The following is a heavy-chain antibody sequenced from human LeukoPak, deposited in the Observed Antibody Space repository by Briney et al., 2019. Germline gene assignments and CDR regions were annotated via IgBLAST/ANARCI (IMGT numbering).Heavy chain of an antibody. CDR1: GGSISSHY. CDR3: AREVLSMVRGVIPKEAWGWFDP. V-gene: IGHV4-4*07. CDR2: IYTSGST. Sequence: PSETLSLTCTVSGGSISSHYWTWIRQPAGKGLEWIGRIYTSGSTNYNPSLKSRVTISVDTSKNQFSLKLRSVTAADTAVYYCAREVLSMVRGVIPKEAWGWFDPWGQGTLVTVSS. J-gene: IGHJ5*02. D-gene: IGHD3-10*01.